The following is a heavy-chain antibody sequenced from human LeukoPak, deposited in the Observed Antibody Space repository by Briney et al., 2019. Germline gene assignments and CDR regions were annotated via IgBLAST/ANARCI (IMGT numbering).Heavy chain of an antibody. CDR1: GYTFTTYA. Sequence: ASVKASCKASGYTFTTYAMHWVRQAPGQRLEWMGWISPGNGNTRYSQKFQGRVTITRDTSASTAYMELSSLRSEDTAVYYCARDQSDYDILTGYYTIDAFDCWGQGTMVTVSS. J-gene: IGHJ3*01. CDR3: ARDQSDYDILTGYYTIDAFDC. D-gene: IGHD3-9*01. V-gene: IGHV1-3*01. CDR2: ISPGNGNT.